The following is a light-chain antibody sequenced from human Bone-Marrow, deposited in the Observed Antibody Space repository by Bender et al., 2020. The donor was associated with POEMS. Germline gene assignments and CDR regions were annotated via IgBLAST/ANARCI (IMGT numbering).Light chain of an antibody. Sequence: QSALTQPASVSGSPGQSITISCSGTSNDVGHNNDVSWYRQYPGEVPKVLIYEVNKRPSGVSDRFSGSRSGNTASLTVSGLQAEDEADYYCSSYAGGDLFVFGAPTKVTV. V-gene: IGLV2-14*02. J-gene: IGLJ1*01. CDR3: SSYAGGDLFV. CDR2: EVN. CDR1: SNDVGHNND.